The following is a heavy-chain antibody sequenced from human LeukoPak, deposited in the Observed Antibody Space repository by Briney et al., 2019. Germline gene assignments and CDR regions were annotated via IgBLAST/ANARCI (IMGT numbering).Heavy chain of an antibody. CDR1: GYTFTGYY. CDR3: ARATGYCTSISCYDAFDI. D-gene: IGHD2-2*01. J-gene: IGHJ3*02. V-gene: IGHV1-2*02. Sequence: ASVKVSCKPSGYTFTGYYIQWVRQAPGQGLEWMGWISPNSGGTNYTQRFQGRVTMTRDTSISTAYMELSRLRSDDTAVYYCARATGYCTSISCYDAFDIWGQGTMVTVSS. CDR2: ISPNSGGT.